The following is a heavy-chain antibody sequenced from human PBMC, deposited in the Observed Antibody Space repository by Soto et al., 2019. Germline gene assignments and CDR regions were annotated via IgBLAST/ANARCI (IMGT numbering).Heavy chain of an antibody. D-gene: IGHD3-3*01. Sequence: GGSLRLSCAASGFTFSSYAMSWVRQAPGKGLEWVSAISGSGGSTYYADSVKGRFTISRDNSKNTLYLQMNSLRAEDTAVYYCAKATRDGFWSGYHYFDYWGQGTLVTVSS. CDR3: AKATRDGFWSGYHYFDY. CDR2: ISGSGGST. CDR1: GFTFSSYA. J-gene: IGHJ4*02. V-gene: IGHV3-23*01.